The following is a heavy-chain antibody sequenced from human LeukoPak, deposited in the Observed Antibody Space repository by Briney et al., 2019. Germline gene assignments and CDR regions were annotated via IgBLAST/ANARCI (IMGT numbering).Heavy chain of an antibody. Sequence: PSETLSLTCAVSGGSISSSNWWSWVRPPPGKGLEWVSAISGSGGSTYYADSVKGRFTISRDNSKNTLYLQMNSLRAEDTAVYYCAKGYYYDSSGYWHFDYWGQGTLVTVSS. J-gene: IGHJ4*02. D-gene: IGHD3-22*01. V-gene: IGHV3-23*01. CDR2: ISGSGGST. CDR3: AKGYYYDSSGYWHFDY. CDR1: GGSISSSN.